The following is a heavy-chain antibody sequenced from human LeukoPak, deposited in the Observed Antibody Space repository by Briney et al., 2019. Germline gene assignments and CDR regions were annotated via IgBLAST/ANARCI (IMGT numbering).Heavy chain of an antibody. CDR2: IYYSGST. V-gene: IGHV4-59*12. D-gene: IGHD6-13*01. CDR3: AREVAAAGTWDI. CDR1: GGSTSSYY. Sequence: SETLSLTCSVSGGSTSSYYWSWIRQPPGKQLEWIGYIYYSGSTNYNPSLNRVTISIDTSKNQFSLNLTSVTAADTAVYYCAREVAAAGTWDIWGQGTLVTVSS. J-gene: IGHJ4*02.